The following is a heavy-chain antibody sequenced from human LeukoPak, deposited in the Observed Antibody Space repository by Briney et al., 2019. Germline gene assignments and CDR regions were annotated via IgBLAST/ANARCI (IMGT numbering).Heavy chain of an antibody. CDR1: GFTFSRHA. V-gene: IGHV3-48*02. D-gene: IGHD3-10*01. CDR3: ARYGSGTKYKDPFGY. Sequence: PGGSLRLSCAASGFTFSRHAMNWVRQTPGKGPEWISFITDRSDRIFYADSVKGRFTVSRDNAKNTLYLQMNSLRDEDTAVYYCARYGSGTKYKDPFGYWGPGTLVTVSS. J-gene: IGHJ4*02. CDR2: ITDRSDRI.